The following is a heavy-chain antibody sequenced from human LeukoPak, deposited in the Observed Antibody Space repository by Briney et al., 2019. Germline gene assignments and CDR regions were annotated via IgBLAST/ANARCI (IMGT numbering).Heavy chain of an antibody. CDR1: GGSISSYY. CDR3: VFHCSSTSCYGDY. CDR2: IYYSGST. D-gene: IGHD2-2*01. Sequence: SETLSLTCTVSGGSISSYYWSWIRQPPGKGLEWIGSIYYSGSTYYNPSLKSRVTISVDTSKNQFSLKLSSVTAADTAVYYCVFHCSSTSCYGDYWGQGTLVTVSS. V-gene: IGHV4-59*05. J-gene: IGHJ4*02.